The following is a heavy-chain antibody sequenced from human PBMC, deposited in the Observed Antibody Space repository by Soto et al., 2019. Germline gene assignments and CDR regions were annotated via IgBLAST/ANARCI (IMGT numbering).Heavy chain of an antibody. D-gene: IGHD2-21*02. Sequence: QVQLVQSGAEVKKPGSSVKVSCKASGGTFSSYAISWVRQAPGQGLEWMGGIIPIFGTANYAQKFQGRVTITADESTSTAYMELSSLRSEDTAVYYCARDHKIVCGGDCLNYYGMDVWGQGTTVTVSS. V-gene: IGHV1-69*12. CDR1: GGTFSSYA. J-gene: IGHJ6*02. CDR2: IIPIFGTA. CDR3: ARDHKIVCGGDCLNYYGMDV.